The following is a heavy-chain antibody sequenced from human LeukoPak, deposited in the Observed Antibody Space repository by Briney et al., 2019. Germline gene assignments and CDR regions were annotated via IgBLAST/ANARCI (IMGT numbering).Heavy chain of an antibody. CDR3: ARVDYSVSGTDYYSWFDP. J-gene: IGHJ5*02. CDR2: IYYRGST. V-gene: IGHV4-59*01. D-gene: IGHD3-10*01. Sequence: SETLSLTCTVSGDSISSYYWSWIRQPPGKGLEWIGYIYYRGSTKYNPSLKSRVTISLDTSRNQVSLKLSSVTAADTAVYYCARVDYSVSGTDYYSWFDPWGQGTLVTVSS. CDR1: GDSISSYY.